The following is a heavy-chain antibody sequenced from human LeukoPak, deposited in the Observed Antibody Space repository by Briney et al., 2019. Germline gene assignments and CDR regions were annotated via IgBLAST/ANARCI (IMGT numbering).Heavy chain of an antibody. CDR2: IRNDGSNK. CDR1: GFTFSSYG. V-gene: IGHV3-30*02. D-gene: IGHD6-13*01. J-gene: IGHJ4*02. CDR3: TKDLTGSSWTFDY. Sequence: GGSLRLSCAASGFTFSSYGMHWVRQAPGKGLEWVAFIRNDGSNKYYADSVKGRFTISRDDSKNTLYLQMNSLRAEDTAVYYCTKDLTGSSWTFDYWGQATLVTVSS.